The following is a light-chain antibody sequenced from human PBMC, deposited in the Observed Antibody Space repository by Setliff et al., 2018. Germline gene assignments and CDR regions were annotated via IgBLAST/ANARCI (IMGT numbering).Light chain of an antibody. V-gene: IGLV2-14*03. Sequence: QSVLAQPASVSGSPGQSITISCTGTSSDVGGYNSVSWYQQHPGKAPKLMIYDVSNRPSGVSNRFSGSKSGNTASLTISGLQAEDEADYYCSSYTSSNNPYVFGTGTKVTVL. CDR1: SSDVGGYNS. CDR2: DVS. CDR3: SSYTSSNNPYV. J-gene: IGLJ1*01.